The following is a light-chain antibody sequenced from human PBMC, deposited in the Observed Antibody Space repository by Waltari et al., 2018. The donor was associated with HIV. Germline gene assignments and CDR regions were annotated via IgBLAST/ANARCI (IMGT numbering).Light chain of an antibody. Sequence: DIVLTQSPATLSFSPGESATLSCWASQSISRSLACYQQKPGQAPRLLIYDASSRATGIPARCSGSGSGTDFTLTSSRLEPEDSAVYYCQQRSNWPSFGQGTRVEIK. CDR2: DAS. CDR1: QSISRS. CDR3: QQRSNWPS. V-gene: IGKV3-11*01. J-gene: IGKJ5*01.